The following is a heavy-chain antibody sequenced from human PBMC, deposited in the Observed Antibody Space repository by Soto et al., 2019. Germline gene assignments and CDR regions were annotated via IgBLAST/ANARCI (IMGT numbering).Heavy chain of an antibody. V-gene: IGHV3-33*01. CDR1: GFTFSSYG. CDR2: IWYDGSNK. D-gene: IGHD6-13*01. J-gene: IGHJ4*02. CDR3: ARTRYSSSWYPSY. Sequence: GGSLRFSCAASGFTFSSYGMHWVRQAPGKGLEWVAVIWYDGSNKYYADSVKGRFTISRDNSKNTLYLQMNSLRAEDTAVYYCARTRYSSSWYPSYWGQGTLVTVSS.